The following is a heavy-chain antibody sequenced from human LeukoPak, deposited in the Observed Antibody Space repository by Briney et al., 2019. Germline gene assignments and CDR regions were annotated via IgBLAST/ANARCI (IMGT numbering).Heavy chain of an antibody. J-gene: IGHJ6*02. CDR1: GGSISSGGYY. D-gene: IGHD1-20*01. CDR3: ARGGKLTGTIYYYGMDV. Sequence: SETLSLTCTVSGGSISSGGYYWSWIRQHPGKGLEWIGYIYYSGSTYYNPSLKSRVTISVDTSKNQFSLKLSSVTAADTAVYYCARGGKLTGTIYYYGMDVWGQGTTVTVSS. CDR2: IYYSGST. V-gene: IGHV4-31*03.